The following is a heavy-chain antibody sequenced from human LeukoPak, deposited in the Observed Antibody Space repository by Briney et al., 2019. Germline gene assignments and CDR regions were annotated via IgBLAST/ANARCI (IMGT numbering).Heavy chain of an antibody. D-gene: IGHD2-2*02. V-gene: IGHV4-30-4*08. CDR1: GGSISSGDYY. CDR3: ARLTVVPAAIGA. CDR2: IYYSGST. J-gene: IGHJ1*01. Sequence: PSETLSLTCTVSGGSISSGDYYWSWIRQPPGKGVEWIGYIYYSGSTYYNTSLKSRVTISVDTSKNQFSLKLSSVTAADTAVYYCARLTVVPAAIGAGGQGTLVTVSS.